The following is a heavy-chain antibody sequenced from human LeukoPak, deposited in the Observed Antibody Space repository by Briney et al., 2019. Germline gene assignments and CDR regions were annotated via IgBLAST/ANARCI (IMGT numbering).Heavy chain of an antibody. V-gene: IGHV3-66*02. CDR2: IYSGGST. J-gene: IGHJ4*02. CDR1: GFTVSSNY. D-gene: IGHD5-18*01. CDR3: ARKYSYGYYFDY. Sequence: PGGSLRLSSAASGFTVSSNYMSWVRQAPGKGLEWVSVIYSGGSTYYADSVEGRFTISRDNSKNTLYLQMNSLRAEDTAVYYCARKYSYGYYFDYWGQGTLVTVSS.